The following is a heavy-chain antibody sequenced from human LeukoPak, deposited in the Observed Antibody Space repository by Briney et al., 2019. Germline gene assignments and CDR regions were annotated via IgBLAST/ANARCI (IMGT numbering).Heavy chain of an antibody. Sequence: SGPALVKPTQTLTLACTFSGFSLSTSGMRVSWVRQPPGKALEWLARIDWDDDKFYSTSLKTRLTISKGTSKNQVVLTMTNMDPVETATHYCARHPNDYYYYMDVWGKGTTVTVSS. V-gene: IGHV2-70*04. CDR1: GFSLSTSGMR. J-gene: IGHJ6*03. CDR3: ARHPNDYYYYMDV. CDR2: IDWDDDK.